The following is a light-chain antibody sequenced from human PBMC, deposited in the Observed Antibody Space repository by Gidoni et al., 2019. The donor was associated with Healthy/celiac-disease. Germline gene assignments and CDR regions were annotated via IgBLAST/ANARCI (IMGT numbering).Light chain of an antibody. CDR3: QQYNSHMYT. CDR2: DAS. CDR1: HSISSW. V-gene: IGKV1-5*01. Sequence: IQMTQSPSTLSASVGDRVTITCRSSHSISSWLAWYQQKPGKAPKLLIYDASSLESGVPSRFSGSGSGIEFTLTISSLQPDDFATYDCQQYNSHMYTFXQXTKLEIK. J-gene: IGKJ2*01.